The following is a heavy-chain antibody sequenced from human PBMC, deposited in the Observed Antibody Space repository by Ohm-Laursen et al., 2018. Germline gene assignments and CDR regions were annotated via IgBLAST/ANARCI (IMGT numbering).Heavy chain of an antibody. D-gene: IGHD1-1*01. V-gene: IGHV3-74*01. CDR2: ISSDGSDT. CDR3: MRGGLPTTDADY. Sequence: SLRLSCAASGFAFSGIPMHWVRQPPGKGLAYVSRISSDGSDTTYAYSVKGRFTISRDNARNTLYLQMNSLRAEDAAVYYCMRGGLPTTDADYWGQGTLVTVSS. CDR1: GFAFSGIP. J-gene: IGHJ4*02.